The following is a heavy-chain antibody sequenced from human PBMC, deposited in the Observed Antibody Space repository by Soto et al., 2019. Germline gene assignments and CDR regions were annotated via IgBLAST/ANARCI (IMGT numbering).Heavy chain of an antibody. CDR2: ISSDGSKK. CDR3: AMDLYRGRSRFDY. Sequence: QVQLVESGGGVVQPGRSLRLSCVASGFTFSNNGIHWVRQAPGKGLEWVAVISSDGSKKYYADSVKGRFTISRDNSKNTLYLQMNSLRAEDPAVYYCAMDLYRGRSRFDYWGQGTLVTVPS. CDR1: GFTFSNNG. D-gene: IGHD2-15*01. J-gene: IGHJ4*02. V-gene: IGHV3-30*03.